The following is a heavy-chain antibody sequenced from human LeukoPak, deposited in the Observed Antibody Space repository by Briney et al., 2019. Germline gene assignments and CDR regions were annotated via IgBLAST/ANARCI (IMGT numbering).Heavy chain of an antibody. CDR2: IVVGSGNT. D-gene: IGHD3-10*01. Sequence: HAASVKVSCKASGFTFTSSAMQWVRQARGQRLEWIGWIVVGSGNTNYAQKFQERVTITRDMSTSTAYMELSSLRSEDTAVYYCAAGRGGSGSVGCDYWGQGTLVTVSS. V-gene: IGHV1-58*02. CDR3: AAGRGGSGSVGCDY. CDR1: GFTFTSSA. J-gene: IGHJ4*02.